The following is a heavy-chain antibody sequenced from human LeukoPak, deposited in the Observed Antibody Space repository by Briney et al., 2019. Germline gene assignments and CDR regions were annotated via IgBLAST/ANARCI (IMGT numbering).Heavy chain of an antibody. D-gene: IGHD6-19*01. CDR1: GGSISSYY. CDR3: ARFAPGQWLVDY. V-gene: IGHV4-59*01. J-gene: IGHJ4*02. Sequence: PSETLSLTCTVSGGSISSYYWSWLRQPPGKGLEWIGYIYHSGSTNYNPSLKSRVTISVDTSKNQFSLKLSSVTAADTAVYYCARFAPGQWLVDYWGQGTLVTVSS. CDR2: IYHSGST.